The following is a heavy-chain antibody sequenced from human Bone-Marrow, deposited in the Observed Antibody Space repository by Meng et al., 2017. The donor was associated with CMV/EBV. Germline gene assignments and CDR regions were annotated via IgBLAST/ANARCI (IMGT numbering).Heavy chain of an antibody. CDR3: ARARRGDYSGFDD. Sequence: SETLSLTCTVSGGSISSYYWSWIRQPPGKGLEWIGYIYYSGSTNYNPSLKSRVTISVDTSKNQFSLKLSSVTAADTAVYYCARARRGDYSGFDDWGQGTLVTVSS. CDR1: GGSISSYY. V-gene: IGHV4-59*01. D-gene: IGHD4-17*01. J-gene: IGHJ4*02. CDR2: IYYSGST.